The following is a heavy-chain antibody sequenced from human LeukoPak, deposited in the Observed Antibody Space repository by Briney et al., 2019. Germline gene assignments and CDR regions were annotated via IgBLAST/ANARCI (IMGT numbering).Heavy chain of an antibody. CDR3: AREGRKGELQDY. J-gene: IGHJ4*02. D-gene: IGHD3-16*01. CDR2: IYTSGST. Sequence: KSSETLSLTCTVSGGSISSGSYYWSWIRQPAGKGLEWIGRIYTSGSTNYNPSLKSGVTISVDTSKNQFSLKLSSVTAADTAVYYCAREGRKGELQDYWGQGTLVTVSS. CDR1: GGSISSGSYY. V-gene: IGHV4-61*02.